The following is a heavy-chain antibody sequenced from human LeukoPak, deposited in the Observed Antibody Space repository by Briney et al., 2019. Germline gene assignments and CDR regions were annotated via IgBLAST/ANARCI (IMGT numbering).Heavy chain of an antibody. J-gene: IGHJ4*02. CDR3: AKAGFQFMVVTAGVPYFDY. CDR1: GFTFSSYA. V-gene: IGHV3-23*01. D-gene: IGHD2-21*02. CDR2: ISGSGGST. Sequence: GGSLRLSCAASGFTFSSYAMSWVRQAPGKGLEWVSAISGSGGSTYYADSVKGRFTISRDNSKNTLYLQMNSLRAEDTAVYYCAKAGFQFMVVTAGVPYFDYWGQGTLVTVSS.